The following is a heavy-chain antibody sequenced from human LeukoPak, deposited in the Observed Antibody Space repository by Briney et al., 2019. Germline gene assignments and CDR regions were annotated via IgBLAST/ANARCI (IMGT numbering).Heavy chain of an antibody. D-gene: IGHD6-13*01. J-gene: IGHJ4*02. Sequence: KSGGSLRLSCAASGFTFSNAWMSWVRQAPGKGLEWVGRIKSKTDGGTTDYIAPVKGRFTISRDDSKNTVYLQMNSLRTEDTAVYYCTTTPCFWGCSSNWYEVDYWGQGTLVTVSS. CDR3: TTTPCFWGCSSNWYEVDY. CDR1: GFTFSNAW. V-gene: IGHV3-15*01. CDR2: IKSKTDGGTT.